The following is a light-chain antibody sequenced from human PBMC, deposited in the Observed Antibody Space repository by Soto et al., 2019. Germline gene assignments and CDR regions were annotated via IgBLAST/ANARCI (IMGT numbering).Light chain of an antibody. V-gene: IGKV1-5*03. Sequence: DVQMTQSPSTLSASVGDRVTITCRASQNINSDLAWYQQKPGKAPQLVIYRASSLESGVPSRFSGSGSGTEFTPTITSLQPDDFATYYCQEHNNFWTFGHGTTVDIK. CDR1: QNINSD. J-gene: IGKJ1*01. CDR3: QEHNNFWT. CDR2: RAS.